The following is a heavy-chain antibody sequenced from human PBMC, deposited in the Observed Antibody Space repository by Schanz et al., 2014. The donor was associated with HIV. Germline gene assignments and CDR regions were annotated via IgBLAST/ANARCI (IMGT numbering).Heavy chain of an antibody. CDR1: GYTFTSYG. CDR2: ISAYNGNT. D-gene: IGHD6-13*01. CDR3: ARDPEGIAAAGSDY. Sequence: QVQLVQSGGEVKNPGSSVKVSCKASGYTFTSYGISWVRQAPGQGLEWMGWISAYNGNTNYAPKFQGRVTMTRDTSTTTVYMELRSLRSDDRAVYYCARDPEGIAAAGSDYWGQGTLVTVSP. V-gene: IGHV1-18*01. J-gene: IGHJ4*02.